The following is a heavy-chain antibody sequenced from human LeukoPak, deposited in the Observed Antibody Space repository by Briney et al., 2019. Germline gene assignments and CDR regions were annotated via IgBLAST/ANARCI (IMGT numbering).Heavy chain of an antibody. CDR2: FDPEDGET. CDR1: GYTLTELS. Sequence: ASVKVSCKVSGYTLTELSMHWVRQAPGKGLEWMGGFDPEDGETIYAQKFQGRVTITTDESTSTAYMELSSLRSEDTAVYYCARSYSDFWSGNVRYLLGYWGQGTLVTVSS. D-gene: IGHD3-3*01. CDR3: ARSYSDFWSGNVRYLLGY. V-gene: IGHV1-24*01. J-gene: IGHJ4*02.